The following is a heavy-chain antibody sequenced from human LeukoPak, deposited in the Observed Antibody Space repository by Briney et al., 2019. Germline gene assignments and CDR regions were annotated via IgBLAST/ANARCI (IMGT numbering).Heavy chain of an antibody. J-gene: IGHJ4*02. Sequence: SETLSLTCTVSGGSISSSSYYWGWIRQSPGKVLEWIGSISYSGTTYYNPSLKSRVTISVDTSKNQFSLKLNSVTAADTAVFYCAANSADYNTLGSSYKVWGQGTLVTVSS. CDR1: GGSISSSSYY. CDR3: AANSADYNTLGSSYKV. D-gene: IGHD3-10*01. CDR2: ISYSGTT. V-gene: IGHV4-39*01.